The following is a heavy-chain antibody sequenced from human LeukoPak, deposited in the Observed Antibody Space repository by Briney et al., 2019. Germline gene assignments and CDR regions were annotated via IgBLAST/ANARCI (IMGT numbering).Heavy chain of an antibody. CDR1: GGSFIGYY. D-gene: IGHD1-26*01. J-gene: IGHJ6*03. CDR3: ARWSSYSRGYYYYYMDV. Sequence: PSETLSLTCAVYGGSFIGYYWSWIRQPPGKGLEWIGEINHSGSTNYNPSLKSRVTISVDTSKNQFSLKLSSVTAADTAVYYCARWSSYSRGYYYYYMDVWGKGTTVTVSS. CDR2: INHSGST. V-gene: IGHV4-34*01.